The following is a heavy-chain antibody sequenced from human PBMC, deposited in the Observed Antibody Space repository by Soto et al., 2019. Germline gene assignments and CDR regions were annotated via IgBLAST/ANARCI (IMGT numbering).Heavy chain of an antibody. V-gene: IGHV4-4*02. CDR3: AKGYSNYKYAAFDI. D-gene: IGHD4-4*01. CDR2: IYHSGST. J-gene: IGHJ3*02. Sequence: SETLSLTCTVSGGSIINSNWWSWVRQPPGKGLEWIGEIYHSGSTNYNPSLKSRVTISVDKSQNQFSLKLSSVTAADTAVYYCAKGYSNYKYAAFDICGQETMLTVSS. CDR1: GGSIINSNW.